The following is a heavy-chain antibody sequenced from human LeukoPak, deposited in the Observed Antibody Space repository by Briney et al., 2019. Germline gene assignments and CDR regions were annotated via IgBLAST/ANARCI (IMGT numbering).Heavy chain of an antibody. CDR2: ISSSSSTI. CDR3: TTDHVGATVEFDS. CDR1: GFTFSSYS. D-gene: IGHD1-26*01. Sequence: GGSLRLSCAASGFTFSSYSMNWVRQAPGKGLEWVSYISSSSSTIYYADSVKGRFTISRDNAKNSLYLQMNSLRAEDTAIYYCTTDHVGATVEFDSWGQGTLVTVSS. V-gene: IGHV3-48*01. J-gene: IGHJ4*02.